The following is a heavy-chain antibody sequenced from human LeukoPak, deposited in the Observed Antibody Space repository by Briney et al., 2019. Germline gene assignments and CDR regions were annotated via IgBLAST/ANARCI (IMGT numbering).Heavy chain of an antibody. D-gene: IGHD1-26*01. CDR2: IWYDGSNK. V-gene: IGHV3-33*01. J-gene: IGHJ4*02. CDR1: GFTFSRYG. CDR3: ATDRNSGKYYDY. Sequence: GGSLRLSCVASGFTFSRYGMHWVRQAPGKGLEWVAVIWYDGSNKYYADSVKGRFTISRDNSKDTLYLQMNSLRAEDTAVYYCATDRNSGKYYDYWGQGTLVTVSS.